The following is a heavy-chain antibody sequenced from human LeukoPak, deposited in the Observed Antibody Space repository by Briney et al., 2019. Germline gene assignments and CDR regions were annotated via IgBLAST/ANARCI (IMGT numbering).Heavy chain of an antibody. CDR2: IYYSGST. CDR3: AREGRSDYYDSSGYPPSFDY. Sequence: SETLSLTCTVSGGPISSYYWSWIRQPPGKGLEWIGYIYYSGSTNYNPSLKSRVTISVDTSKNQFSLKLSSVTAADTAVYYCAREGRSDYYDSSGYPPSFDYWGQGTLVTVSS. CDR1: GGPISSYY. V-gene: IGHV4-59*01. J-gene: IGHJ4*02. D-gene: IGHD3-22*01.